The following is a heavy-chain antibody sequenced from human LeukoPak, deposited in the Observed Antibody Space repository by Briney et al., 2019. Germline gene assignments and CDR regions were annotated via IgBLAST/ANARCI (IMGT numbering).Heavy chain of an antibody. J-gene: IGHJ4*02. CDR2: IYYSGST. CDR1: GGSLIDYY. D-gene: IGHD3-9*01. CDR3: ARGRLGDNFDY. V-gene: IGHV4-59*06. Sequence: PSETLSLTCTVSGGSLIDYYWSWIRQHPGKGLEWIGYIYYSGSTCYNPSLKSRVTISVDTSKNQFSLKLSSVTAADTAVYYCARGRLGDNFDYWGQGTLVTVSS.